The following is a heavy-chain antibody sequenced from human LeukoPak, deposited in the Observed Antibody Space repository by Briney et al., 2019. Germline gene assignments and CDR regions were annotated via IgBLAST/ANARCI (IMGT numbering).Heavy chain of an antibody. CDR1: GSIFTSYW. V-gene: IGHV5-51*01. Sequence: GASLKISWQGSGSIFTSYWIVGVRQLPGKGQEWMGIIYPGDSDTRYSPSFQGQVTISADKSISTAYLQWSSLKASDTAMYYCARRIAVTGFDYWGQGTLVTVSS. J-gene: IGHJ4*02. CDR3: ARRIAVTGFDY. D-gene: IGHD6-19*01. CDR2: IYPGDSDT.